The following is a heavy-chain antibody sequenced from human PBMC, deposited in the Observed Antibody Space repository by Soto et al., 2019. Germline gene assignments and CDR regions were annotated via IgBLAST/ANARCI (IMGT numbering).Heavy chain of an antibody. J-gene: IGHJ1*01. CDR2: TSYAGSDK. V-gene: IGHV3-30*19. Sequence: QVQLVESGGGVFQPGTSLRVSCVGSGFTFRSYVIHWVRQAPGKGLEWVALTSYAGSDKYYDDSVRGRFTISRDNSRNTVDLQMDSLRLEDTALYYCARWGTTGGLDVWGQGTLVSV. CDR3: ARWGTTGGLDV. CDR1: GFTFRSYV. D-gene: IGHD3-16*01.